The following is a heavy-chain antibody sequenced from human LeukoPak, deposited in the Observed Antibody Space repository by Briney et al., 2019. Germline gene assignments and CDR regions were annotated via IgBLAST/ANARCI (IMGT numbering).Heavy chain of an antibody. CDR1: GCTLTELS. CDR2: FDPEDGET. Sequence: GASVKVSCKVSGCTLTELSMHWVRQAPGEGLEWMGGFDPEDGETIYAQKFQGRVTMTEDTSTDTAYMELSSLRSEDTAVYYCATPRFSYDSSGYYYIWGQGTLVTVSS. CDR3: ATPRFSYDSSGYYYI. V-gene: IGHV1-24*01. J-gene: IGHJ4*02. D-gene: IGHD3-22*01.